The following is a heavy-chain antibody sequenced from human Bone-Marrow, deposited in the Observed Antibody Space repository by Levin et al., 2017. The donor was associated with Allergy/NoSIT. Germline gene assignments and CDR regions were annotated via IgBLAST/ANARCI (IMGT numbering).Heavy chain of an antibody. CDR1: GGSISSYC. Sequence: SETLSLTCTVSGGSISSYCWSWIRQPAGKGLEWIGRFCTSENTNYNPSLKSRVTMSVDTSKNHFALNLGSVTAADTAVYYCAGADSVGHYYWYFDLWGRGTQVTVFS. CDR3: AGADSVGHYYWYFDL. D-gene: IGHD3-3*01. V-gene: IGHV4-4*07. CDR2: FCTSENT. J-gene: IGHJ2*01.